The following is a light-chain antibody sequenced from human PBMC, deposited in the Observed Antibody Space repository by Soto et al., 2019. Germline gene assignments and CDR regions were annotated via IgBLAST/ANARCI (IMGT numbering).Light chain of an antibody. CDR2: STN. CDR1: SSNIGSNY. Sequence: QSVLTQPPSASGTPGQRVTISCSGSSSNIGSNYVYWYQQLLGTAPKLLIYSTNQRPSGVPDRFSGSKSGTSASLASSGLRSEDEANYFCATWDDSLSGVVFGGGTKLTVL. J-gene: IGLJ2*01. V-gene: IGLV1-47*02. CDR3: ATWDDSLSGVV.